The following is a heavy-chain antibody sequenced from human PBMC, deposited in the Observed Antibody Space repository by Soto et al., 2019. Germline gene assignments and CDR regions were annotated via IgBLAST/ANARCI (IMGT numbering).Heavy chain of an antibody. Sequence: QVQLQESGPGLVKPSQTLSLTCTVSGGSISSGGYYWSWIRQHPGKGLEWIGYIYYSGSTYYNPSLKSRVTISVDTSKNQFSLKLSAVTAADTAVYYCARGLLWFGEFGWFDPWGQGTLVTVSS. V-gene: IGHV4-31*03. CDR1: GGSISSGGYY. D-gene: IGHD3-10*01. CDR2: IYYSGST. J-gene: IGHJ5*02. CDR3: ARGLLWFGEFGWFDP.